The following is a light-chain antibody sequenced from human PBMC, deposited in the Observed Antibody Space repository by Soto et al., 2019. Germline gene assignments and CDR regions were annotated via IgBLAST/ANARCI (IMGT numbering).Light chain of an antibody. CDR3: QHYNSYSEE. CDR1: QTIIIW. Sequence: DIQMTHSPSTLSASVLDRVTISFRSSQTIIIWLALYQQKPGKAPKLLIYKASTLKSGFPSRFSFIGSVTEITLPISRLPADDFATYYCQHYNSYSEEFGQGTKVDIK. CDR2: KAS. J-gene: IGKJ1*01. V-gene: IGKV1-5*03.